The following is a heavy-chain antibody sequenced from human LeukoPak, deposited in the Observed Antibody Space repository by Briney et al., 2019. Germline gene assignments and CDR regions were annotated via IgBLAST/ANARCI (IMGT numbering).Heavy chain of an antibody. CDR1: GFIFTDYG. CDR3: ARGGDCGTTSCYYFDF. CDR2: IRYDGSDK. J-gene: IGHJ4*02. V-gene: IGHV3-30*02. D-gene: IGHD2-2*01. Sequence: HTGGSLRLSCAASGFIFTDYGMHWVRQAPGKGLEWLTFIRYDGSDKYYADSVKGRFSISRDNAKNSLYLQMNSLRAEDTAVYYCARGGDCGTTSCYYFDFWGQGTRVTVSS.